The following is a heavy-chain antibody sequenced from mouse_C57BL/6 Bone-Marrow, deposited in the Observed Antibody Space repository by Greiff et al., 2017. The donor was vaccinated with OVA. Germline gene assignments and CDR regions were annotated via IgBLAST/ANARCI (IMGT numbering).Heavy chain of an antibody. Sequence: QVQLKQPGAELVKPGASVKMSCKASGYTFTSYWITWVKQRPGQGLEWIGDIYPGSGSTNYNEKFKSKATLTVDTSSSTAYMQLSSLTSEDSAVYYCASGTTVVATDYFDYWGQGTTLTVSS. J-gene: IGHJ2*01. V-gene: IGHV1-55*01. CDR1: GYTFTSYW. CDR3: ASGTTVVATDYFDY. D-gene: IGHD1-1*01. CDR2: IYPGSGST.